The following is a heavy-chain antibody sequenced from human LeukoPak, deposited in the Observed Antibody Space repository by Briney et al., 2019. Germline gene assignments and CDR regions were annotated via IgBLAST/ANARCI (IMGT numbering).Heavy chain of an antibody. J-gene: IGHJ6*02. CDR2: IYYSGST. V-gene: IGHV4-59*08. CDR1: GGSISSYY. CDR3: ARLPAAGRYYYYGMDV. D-gene: IGHD6-13*01. Sequence: SETLSLTCTVSGGSISSYYWSWIRQPPGKGLEWIGYIYYSGSTNYNPSLKSRVTISVDTSKNQFSLKLSSVTAADTAVYCCARLPAAGRYYYYGMDVWGQGTTVTVS.